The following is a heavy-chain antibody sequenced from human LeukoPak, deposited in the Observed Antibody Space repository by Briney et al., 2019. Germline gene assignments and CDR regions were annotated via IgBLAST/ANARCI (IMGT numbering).Heavy chain of an antibody. CDR2: ISAYNGNT. D-gene: IGHD2-2*01. J-gene: IGHJ5*02. Sequence: ASVKVSCKASGGTFSSYGISWVRQAPGQGLEWMGWISAYNGNTNYAQKLQGRVTMTTDTSTSTAYMELRSLRSDDTAVYYCARGFDCSSTSCEGYWFDPWGQGTLVTVSS. V-gene: IGHV1-18*01. CDR1: GGTFSSYG. CDR3: ARGFDCSSTSCEGYWFDP.